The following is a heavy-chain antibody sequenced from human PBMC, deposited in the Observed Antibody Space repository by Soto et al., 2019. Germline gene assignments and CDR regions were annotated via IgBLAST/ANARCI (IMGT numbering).Heavy chain of an antibody. CDR1: GGSISSYY. CDR3: ARYDNYRNFDY. D-gene: IGHD3-9*01. Sequence: SETLSLTCTVSGGSISSYYWSWIRQPPGKGLEWIGYIYYSGSTNYNPSLKSRVTISVDTSKNQFSLKLSSVTAADTAVYYCARYDNYRNFDYWGQGTLVTVSS. CDR2: IYYSGST. V-gene: IGHV4-59*01. J-gene: IGHJ4*02.